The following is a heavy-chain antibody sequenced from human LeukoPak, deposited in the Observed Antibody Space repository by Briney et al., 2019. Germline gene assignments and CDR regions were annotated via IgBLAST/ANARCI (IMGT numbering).Heavy chain of an antibody. V-gene: IGHV3-21*01. J-gene: IGHJ4*02. Sequence: GGSLRLSCAASGFTLSSHTMNWVRQAPGKGLEWVSSISSSSIYIYYADSVKGRFTISRDNAKNSLYLQMNSLRAEDTAVYYCARGRYNYGYIYDYWGQGTLVTVSS. CDR1: GFTLSSHT. D-gene: IGHD5-18*01. CDR3: ARGRYNYGYIYDY. CDR2: ISSSSIYI.